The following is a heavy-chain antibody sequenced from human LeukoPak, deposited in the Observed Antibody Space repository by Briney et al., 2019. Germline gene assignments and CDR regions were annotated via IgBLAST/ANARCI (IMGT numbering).Heavy chain of an antibody. V-gene: IGHV4-34*01. CDR2: INHSGST. D-gene: IGHD3-10*01. CDR3: ARTIWFGELGGRNWFDP. CDR1: GGSFSGYY. Sequence: SETLSLTCAVYGGSFSGYYWSWIRQPPGKGLEWIGEINHSGSTNYNPSLKSRVTISVDTSKNQFSLKLSSVTAADTAVYYCARTIWFGELGGRNWFDPWGQGTLVTVSS. J-gene: IGHJ5*02.